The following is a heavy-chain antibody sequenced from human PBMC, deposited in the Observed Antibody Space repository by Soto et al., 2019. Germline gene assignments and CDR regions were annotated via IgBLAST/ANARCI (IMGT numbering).Heavy chain of an antibody. D-gene: IGHD2-2*01. CDR1: GGSISSHH. Sequence: QVQLQESGPGLVKPSETLSLTCIVSGGSISSHHWSWIRQSPGKGLEWIGHVSYSGSSTYNPSLKSRVTISIDTSKNQFSLNLRSVSAADTAVYYCTRLFVIDSPMYFFDQWGQGTLVTVSS. CDR2: VSYSGSS. V-gene: IGHV4-59*11. CDR3: TRLFVIDSPMYFFDQ. J-gene: IGHJ4*02.